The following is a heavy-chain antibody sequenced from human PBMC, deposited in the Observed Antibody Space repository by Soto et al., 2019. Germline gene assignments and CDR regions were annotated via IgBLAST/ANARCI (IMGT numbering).Heavy chain of an antibody. V-gene: IGHV1-69*13. J-gene: IGHJ5*02. CDR3: ARRIDGYSYGYGFAP. D-gene: IGHD5-18*01. Sequence: AVTVSCKASRGTFSSYAISWVRQAPGQGREWMGGIIPIFGTANYAQKFQCRVTITADESTGTAYMELSSLRSEDTAVYYCARRIDGYSYGYGFAPWGQGTLVTVSS. CDR1: RGTFSSYA. CDR2: IIPIFGTA.